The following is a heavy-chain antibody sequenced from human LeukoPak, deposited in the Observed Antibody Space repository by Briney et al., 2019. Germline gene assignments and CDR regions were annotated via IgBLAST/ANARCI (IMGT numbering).Heavy chain of an antibody. CDR3: AGVKRPRYSSSWSPKNYFDY. D-gene: IGHD6-13*01. J-gene: IGHJ4*02. CDR1: GYTFTGYY. CDR2: INPNSGGT. V-gene: IGHV1-2*02. Sequence: GASVKLSCKSSGYTFTGYYMHWVRQAPGQGLEWMGWINPNSGGTNYAQKFQGRVTMTRDTSISTDYMELSRLRSDDTAVYYCAGVKRPRYSSSWSPKNYFDYWGQGTLVSVSS.